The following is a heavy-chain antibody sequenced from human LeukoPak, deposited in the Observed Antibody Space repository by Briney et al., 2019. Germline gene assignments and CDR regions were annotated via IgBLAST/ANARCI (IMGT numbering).Heavy chain of an antibody. V-gene: IGHV4-39*01. J-gene: IGHJ5*02. CDR1: GGSISSSSYY. CDR2: IYYSGST. CDR3: ARHTMIVVVVKYRNNWFDP. Sequence: SETLSLTCTVSGGSISSSSYYWGWIRQPPGKGLEWIGSIYYSGSTYYNPSLKSRVTISVDTSKNQFSLKLSSVTAADTAVYYCARHTMIVVVVKYRNNWFDPWGQGTLVTVSS. D-gene: IGHD3-22*01.